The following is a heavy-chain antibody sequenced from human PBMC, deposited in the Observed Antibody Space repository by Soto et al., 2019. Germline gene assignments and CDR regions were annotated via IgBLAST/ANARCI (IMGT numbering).Heavy chain of an antibody. D-gene: IGHD3-10*01. CDR1: GFTFSSYW. V-gene: IGHV3-74*01. CDR3: ARGAMGNYYNDY. CDR2: IKGDGIST. J-gene: IGHJ4*02. Sequence: EVQLVESGGGLVQSGGSLRLSCAASGFTFSSYWMHWVRQAPGKGLVWVSRIKGDGISTNYADSVKGRFTISRCNAKDTVFLQMHCLSDDERAVYYCARGAMGNYYNDYWCQGTRVTVSS.